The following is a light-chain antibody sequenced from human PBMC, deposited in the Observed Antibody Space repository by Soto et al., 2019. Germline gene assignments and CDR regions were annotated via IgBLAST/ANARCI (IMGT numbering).Light chain of an antibody. V-gene: IGKV3-15*01. CDR1: QSVSSN. CDR2: GAS. CDR3: QQYNNWPPYMT. J-gene: IGKJ1*01. Sequence: EIVMTQSPATLSVSPGERATLSCRASQSVSSNLAWYQQKPGQAPRLLIYGASTRATGIPARFSGSGSGTEFTLTISSLQSEDFAVYYCQQYNNWPPYMTLGQGTNVEIK.